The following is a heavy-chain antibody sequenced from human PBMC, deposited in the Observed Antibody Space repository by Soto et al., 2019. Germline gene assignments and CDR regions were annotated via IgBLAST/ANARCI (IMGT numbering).Heavy chain of an antibody. J-gene: IGHJ6*02. CDR1: VFTVSSYG. Sequence: GALRLSCAASVFTVSSYGMHWVREAPGKGLEWVAVISYDGSNKYYADSVKGRFTISRDNSKNTLYLQMNSLRAEDTAVYYCAKGDSGSYWGYYYYYYGMDVWGQGTTVTVSS. D-gene: IGHD1-26*01. CDR2: ISYDGSNK. CDR3: AKGDSGSYWGYYYYYYGMDV. V-gene: IGHV3-30*18.